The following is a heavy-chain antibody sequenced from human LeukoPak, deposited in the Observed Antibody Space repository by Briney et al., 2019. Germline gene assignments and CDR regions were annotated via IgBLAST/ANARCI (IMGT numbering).Heavy chain of an antibody. Sequence: SETLSLTCTVSGGSISSYYWSWVRQPPGKGPEWIGFVYYTGSTNYSPSLKSRVTISVDTSKNQFSLKLRSVTAADTAIYYCARGGYYGSGNNFRFDPWGQGTLVTVSS. CDR2: VYYTGST. CDR1: GGSISSYY. V-gene: IGHV4-59*01. CDR3: ARGGYYGSGNNFRFDP. D-gene: IGHD3-10*01. J-gene: IGHJ5*02.